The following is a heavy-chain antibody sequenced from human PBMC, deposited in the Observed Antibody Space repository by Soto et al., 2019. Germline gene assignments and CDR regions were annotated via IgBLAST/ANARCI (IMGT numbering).Heavy chain of an antibody. CDR2: INHSGST. J-gene: IGHJ4*01. CDR3: ARGRGCGGSCYAPTRFFDY. D-gene: IGHD2-15*01. Sequence: PXETLSLTCAVDGGSFSGYYWSWIRQPPGRGLEWIGEINHSGSTNYNPSLKSRVTISIDTSKNQFSLKLSSVTAADTAVYYCARGRGCGGSCYAPTRFFDYWGHGTLVTVSS. CDR1: GGSFSGYY. V-gene: IGHV4-34*01.